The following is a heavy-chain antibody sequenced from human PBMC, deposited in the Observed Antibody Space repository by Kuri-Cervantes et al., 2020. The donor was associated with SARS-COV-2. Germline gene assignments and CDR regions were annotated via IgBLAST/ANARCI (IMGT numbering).Heavy chain of an antibody. J-gene: IGHJ6*03. CDR3: ARDSLSRRKSSDYMDV. V-gene: IGHV1-46*01. CDR2: INPSGGST. Sequence: ASVKVSCKASGYIFTVYYVHWVRQAPGQGLEWMGMINPSGGSTTYGQKLQGRVTMTRDTSTSTVFMQLSSLRSEDTALYYCARDSLSRRKSSDYMDVWGKGTTVTVSS. CDR1: GYIFTVYY.